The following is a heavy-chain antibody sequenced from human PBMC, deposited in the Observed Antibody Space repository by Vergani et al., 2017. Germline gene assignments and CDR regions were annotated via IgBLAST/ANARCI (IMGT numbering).Heavy chain of an antibody. Sequence: EVQLLESGGGLVQPGGSLRLSCEASGFSFPGYAMSWVRQAPGKGLEWVSSVSGSSATPYYADSVKGRFIISRDNSKNTLNVQMNSLRADDTAVYYCTKDSRGYTGYFFDYWGQGTLATVSS. CDR1: GFSFPGYA. D-gene: IGHD5-18*01. V-gene: IGHV3-23*01. J-gene: IGHJ4*02. CDR3: TKDSRGYTGYFFDY. CDR2: VSGSSATP.